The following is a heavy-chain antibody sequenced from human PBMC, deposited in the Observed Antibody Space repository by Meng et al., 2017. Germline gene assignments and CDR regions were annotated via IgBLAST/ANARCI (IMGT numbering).Heavy chain of an antibody. V-gene: IGHV1-2*02. CDR2: INPNSGGT. J-gene: IGHJ4*02. CDR3: ARDDYGDYFDY. CDR1: GYTFTGYY. Sequence: GQLVQSWSKVKNPGASVKVSFKASGYTFTGYYMHWVRQAPGQGLEWMGWINPNSGGTNYAQKFQGRVTMTRDTSISTAYMELSRLRSDDTAVYYCARDDYGDYFDYWGLEHPGHRLL. D-gene: IGHD4-17*01.